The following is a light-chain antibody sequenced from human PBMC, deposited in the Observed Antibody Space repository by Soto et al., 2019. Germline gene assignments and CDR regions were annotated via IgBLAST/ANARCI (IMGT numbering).Light chain of an antibody. V-gene: IGKV2-28*01. CDR3: MHALQPPLT. Sequence: EIVMTQSPVSLPTTPGESASISCRSSQSLLHSSGYNYLTWYLQKPGQSPQLLIYLGSNRASGVPDRFRGRGSGTDFTLKISIVEADDVGIYYRMHALQPPLTFGGGTKVEI. CDR2: LGS. J-gene: IGKJ4*01. CDR1: QSLLHSSGYNY.